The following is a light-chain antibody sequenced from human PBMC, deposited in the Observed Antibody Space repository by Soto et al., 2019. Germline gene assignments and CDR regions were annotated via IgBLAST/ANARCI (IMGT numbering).Light chain of an antibody. Sequence: NVLTQSPGTLSLSPGQRATLSCRASQSLSGNYLAWYQQKPGQAPRVLIYRASIRATGISDRFSGSGSGTEFTLTISSLQPDDFATYYCQHYNSYSEAFGQGTKVDIK. CDR1: QSLSGNY. V-gene: IGKV3-20*01. CDR3: QHYNSYSEA. J-gene: IGKJ1*01. CDR2: RAS.